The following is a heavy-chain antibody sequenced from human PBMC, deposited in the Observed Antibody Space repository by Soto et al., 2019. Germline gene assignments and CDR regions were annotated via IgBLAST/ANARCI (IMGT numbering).Heavy chain of an antibody. CDR2: IYYSGST. CDR3: ARAHTIFGVVPSGY. Sequence: SETLSLTCTVSGGSISSSSYYWGWIRQPPGKGLEWIGSIYYSGSTYYNPSLKSRVTMTRDTSTSTVYMELSSLRSEDTAVYYCARAHTIFGVVPSGYWGQGTLVTVSS. D-gene: IGHD3-3*01. V-gene: IGHV4-39*07. J-gene: IGHJ4*02. CDR1: GGSISSSSYY.